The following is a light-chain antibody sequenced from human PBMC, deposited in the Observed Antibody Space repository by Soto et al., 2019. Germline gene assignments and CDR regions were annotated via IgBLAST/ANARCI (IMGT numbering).Light chain of an antibody. V-gene: IGLV1-40*01. CDR1: SSNIGAGYE. Sequence: QSVVTQPPSVSEAPGQRVTISCTGSSSNIGAGYEAHWYQQVPGTAPKLLIYENNNRPSGVPDRFSDSKSGTSASLAITGLQAEDEAEYYCQSYDSSLCGYVFGTGTKVTVL. CDR2: ENN. CDR3: QSYDSSLCGYV. J-gene: IGLJ1*01.